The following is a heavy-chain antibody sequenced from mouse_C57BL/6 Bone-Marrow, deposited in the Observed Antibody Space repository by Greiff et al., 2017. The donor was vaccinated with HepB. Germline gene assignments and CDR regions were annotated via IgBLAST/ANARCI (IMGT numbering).Heavy chain of an antibody. V-gene: IGHV6-3*01. CDR3: TGERIYWYFDV. Sequence: EVQLVESGGGLVQPGGSMKLSCVASGFTFSNYWMNWVRQSPEKGLEWVAQIRLKSDNYATHYAESVKGRFTISRDDSKSSVYLQMNNLRAEDTGIYYCTGERIYWYFDVWGTGTTVTVSS. J-gene: IGHJ1*03. CDR1: GFTFSNYW. CDR2: IRLKSDNYAT.